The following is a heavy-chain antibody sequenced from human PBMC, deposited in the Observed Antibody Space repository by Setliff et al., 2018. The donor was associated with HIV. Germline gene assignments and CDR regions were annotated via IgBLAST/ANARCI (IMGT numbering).Heavy chain of an antibody. Sequence: PGGSLRLSCAASGFTFSGYWMHWVRQAPGKGLEWVSAISGSGIGSYYPDSVKGRFTISRGNSKNTLFLQMNSLRAEDTAVYYCAKDRRYYYGSGSYAAETWGQGTLVTVSS. CDR1: GFTFSGYW. CDR3: AKDRRYYYGSGSYAAET. CDR2: ISGSGIGS. J-gene: IGHJ5*02. V-gene: IGHV3-23*01. D-gene: IGHD3-10*01.